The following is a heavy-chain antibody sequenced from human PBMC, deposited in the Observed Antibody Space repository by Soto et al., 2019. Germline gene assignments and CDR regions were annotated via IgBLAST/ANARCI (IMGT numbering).Heavy chain of an antibody. CDR2: ISSSSSYI. V-gene: IGHV3-21*01. Sequence: PGGSLRLSCAASGFTFSSYSMNWVRQAPGKGLEWVSSISSSSSYIYYADSVKGRFTISRDNAKNSLYLQMNSLRAEDTAVYYCARDLRTIAVADPLKEYYYYGMDVWGQGTTVTVSS. CDR1: GFTFSSYS. CDR3: ARDLRTIAVADPLKEYYYYGMDV. J-gene: IGHJ6*02. D-gene: IGHD6-19*01.